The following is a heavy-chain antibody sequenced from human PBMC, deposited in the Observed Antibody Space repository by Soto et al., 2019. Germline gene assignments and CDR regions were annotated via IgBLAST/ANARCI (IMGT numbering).Heavy chain of an antibody. CDR3: ARHEYLVPPVDY. J-gene: IGHJ4*02. CDR2: IYYSGST. V-gene: IGHV4-39*01. CDR1: GGSISSSSYY. Sequence: SETLSLTCTVSGGSISSSSYYWGWIRQPPGKGLEWIGSIYYSGSTYYNPSLKSRVTISVDTSKNQFSLKLSSVTAADTAVYYCARHEYLVPPVDYWGQGTLVTVSS.